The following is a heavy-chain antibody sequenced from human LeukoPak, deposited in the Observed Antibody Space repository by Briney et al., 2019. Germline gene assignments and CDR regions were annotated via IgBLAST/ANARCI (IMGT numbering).Heavy chain of an antibody. V-gene: IGHV4-59*08. CDR3: ARRSSRRLNWFDP. J-gene: IGHJ5*02. CDR1: GGSISSYY. Sequence: PSETLSLTCTVSGGSISSYYWSWIRQPPGKGLEWIVYIYYSGSTNYNPSLKSRVTISVDTSKNQFSLKLSSVTAADTAVYYCARRSSRRLNWFDPWGQGTLVTVSS. CDR2: IYYSGST. D-gene: IGHD2-15*01.